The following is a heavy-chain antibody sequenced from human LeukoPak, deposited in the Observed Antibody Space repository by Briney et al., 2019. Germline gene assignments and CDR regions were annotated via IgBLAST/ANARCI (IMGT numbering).Heavy chain of an antibody. CDR2: IYYSGSM. D-gene: IGHD3-22*01. Sequence: SETLSLTCTVSGGSISSYSYHWGWIRQPPGTGLEWIGSIYYSGSMYYNPSLKSRVTISVDTSKNQFSLKLSSVTAADTAVYYCARGVTMIVVVIHDWYFDLWGRGTLVTVSS. V-gene: IGHV4-39*01. CDR3: ARGVTMIVVVIHDWYFDL. CDR1: GGSISSYSYH. J-gene: IGHJ2*01.